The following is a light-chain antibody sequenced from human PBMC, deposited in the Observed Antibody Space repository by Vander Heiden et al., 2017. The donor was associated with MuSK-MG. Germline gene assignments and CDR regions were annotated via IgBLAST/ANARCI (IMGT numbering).Light chain of an antibody. CDR3: SSSTSSSTLVV. CDR1: SSDVGGYNY. V-gene: IGLV2-14*01. Sequence: QSALTQPASVSGSPGQSITISCTGTSSDVGGYNYVSWYQQHPGKAPKLMIYDVSNRPSGVSNRFSGSKSGNTASLTISGLQAEEEADYYCSSSTSSSTLVVFGTGTKLTVL. CDR2: DVS. J-gene: IGLJ1*01.